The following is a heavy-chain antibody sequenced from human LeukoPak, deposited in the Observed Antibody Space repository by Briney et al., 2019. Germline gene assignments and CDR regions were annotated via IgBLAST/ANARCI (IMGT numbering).Heavy chain of an antibody. J-gene: IGHJ3*02. CDR1: GFTFSSYA. V-gene: IGHV3-23*01. CDR2: ISGSGGST. D-gene: IGHD3-3*01. Sequence: PGGSLRLSCAASGFTFSSYAMSWVRQAPGKGLECVSAISGSGGSTYYADSVKGRFTISRDNSKNTLYLQMNSLRAEDTAVYYCAKDDTYYDFSSAHYYAFDIWGQGRMVTVSS. CDR3: AKDDTYYDFSSAHYYAFDI.